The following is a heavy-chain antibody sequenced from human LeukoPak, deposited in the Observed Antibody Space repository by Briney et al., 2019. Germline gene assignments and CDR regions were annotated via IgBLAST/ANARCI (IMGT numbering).Heavy chain of an antibody. J-gene: IGHJ4*02. CDR1: GFTFSDYY. D-gene: IGHD2-21*02. Sequence: GGSLRLSCAASGFTFSDYYMSWIRQAPGRGLEWVSYISSSGSTIYYADSVKGRFTISRDNTKNTLYLQMNSLRAEDTAVYYCAKDRGAIVVVTEFDYWGQGTLVTVSS. CDR2: ISSSGSTI. CDR3: AKDRGAIVVVTEFDY. V-gene: IGHV3-11*04.